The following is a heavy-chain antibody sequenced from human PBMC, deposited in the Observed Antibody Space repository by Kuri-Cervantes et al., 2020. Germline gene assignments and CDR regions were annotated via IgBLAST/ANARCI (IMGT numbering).Heavy chain of an antibody. CDR1: GFMVYSNF. CDR3: ARALVGTPGEWLVLFYLYYYGMDV. CDR2: ISSSGSTI. Sequence: GESLKISCAASGFMVYSNFMSWVRQAPGKGLEWVSYISSSGSTIYYADSVKGRFTISRDNAKNSLYLQMNSLRAEDTAVYYCARALVGTPGEWLVLFYLYYYGMDVWGQGTTVTVSS. D-gene: IGHD6-19*01. J-gene: IGHJ6*02. V-gene: IGHV3-11*01.